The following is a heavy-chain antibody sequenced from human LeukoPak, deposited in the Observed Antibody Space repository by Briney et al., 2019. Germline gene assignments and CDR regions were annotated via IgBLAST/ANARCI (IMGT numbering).Heavy chain of an antibody. CDR2: TYYMSKWYN. J-gene: IGHJ2*01. CDR3: ARWLGGDKWYFDL. V-gene: IGHV6-1*01. Sequence: SQTLSLTCAISGDSVSSNSAAWNLIRQSPSRGLERLGRTYYMSKWYNDYAVSVRSRITINPDTSKNQFSLQLNSVTPEDTAVYYCARWLGGDKWYFDLWGRGTLVTVSS. CDR1: GDSVSSNSAA. D-gene: IGHD6-19*01.